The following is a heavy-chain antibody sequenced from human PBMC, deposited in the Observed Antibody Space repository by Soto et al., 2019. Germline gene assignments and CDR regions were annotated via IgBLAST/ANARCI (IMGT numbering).Heavy chain of an antibody. CDR1: GFTFSSYG. CDR2: ISYDGSNK. V-gene: IGHV3-30*18. Sequence: QVQLVESGGGVVQPGRSLRLSCAASGFTFSSYGMHWVRQAPGKGLEWVAVISYDGSNKYYADSVKGRFTISRDNSKNTLDLQMSSLRAEDTAVYYCAKVVVVQPGSIVATKYYYYGMDVWGQGTTVTVSS. CDR3: AKVVVVQPGSIVATKYYYYGMDV. D-gene: IGHD5-12*01. J-gene: IGHJ6*02.